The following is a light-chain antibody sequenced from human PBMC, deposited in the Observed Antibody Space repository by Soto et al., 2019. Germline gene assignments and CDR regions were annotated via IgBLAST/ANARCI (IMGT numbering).Light chain of an antibody. CDR1: QDINTY. CDR2: DAS. CDR3: QHYDNLLLT. V-gene: IGKV1-33*01. Sequence: DIQMTQSPSSLSASVGDRVTITCQASQDINTYLNWYQQKPGKAPNLLIYDASKLETGVPSRFSGGGSGTEFTFAVTSRQPEDIATYFCQHYDNLLLTFGGGTKVEL. J-gene: IGKJ4*01.